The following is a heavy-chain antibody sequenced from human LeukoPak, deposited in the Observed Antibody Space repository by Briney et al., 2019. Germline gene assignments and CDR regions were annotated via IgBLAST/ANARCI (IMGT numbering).Heavy chain of an antibody. CDR1: GFTVSSNY. V-gene: IGHV3-66*02. Sequence: GGSLRPSCAASGFTVSSNYMSWVRQAPGKGLEWVSVIYSGGSTYYADSVKGRFTISRDNSKNTLYLQMNSLRAEDTAVYYCARAQDILTGYYIGVFYYFDYWGQGTLVTVSS. CDR2: IYSGGST. CDR3: ARAQDILTGYYIGVFYYFDY. D-gene: IGHD3-9*01. J-gene: IGHJ4*02.